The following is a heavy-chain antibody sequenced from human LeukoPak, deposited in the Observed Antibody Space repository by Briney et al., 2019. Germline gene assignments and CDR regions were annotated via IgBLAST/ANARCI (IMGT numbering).Heavy chain of an antibody. J-gene: IGHJ6*02. D-gene: IGHD2-2*01. V-gene: IGHV1-2*02. Sequence: ASVKVSCKASGYTFTGYYMHWVRQAPGQGLEWMGWINSNSGGTNYAQKFQGRVTMTRDTSIGTAYMELSRLRSDDTAVYYCARNIVVVPAAIYSRYYYYGMDVWGQGTTVTVSS. CDR1: GYTFTGYY. CDR3: ARNIVVVPAAIYSRYYYYGMDV. CDR2: INSNSGGT.